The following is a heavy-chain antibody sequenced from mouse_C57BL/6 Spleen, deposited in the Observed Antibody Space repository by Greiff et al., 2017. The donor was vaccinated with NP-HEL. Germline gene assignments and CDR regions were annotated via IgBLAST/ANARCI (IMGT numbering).Heavy chain of an antibody. J-gene: IGHJ1*03. V-gene: IGHV1-53*01. D-gene: IGHD3-1*01. Sequence: VQLQQPGTELVKPGASVKLSCKASGYTFPSYWMHWVKQRPGQGLEWIGNINPSNGGTNYNEKLKRQATLTVAKSSSTAYMQLSSLTSEDSAVYYCARFELRYWYFDVWGTGTTVTVSS. CDR2: INPSNGGT. CDR1: GYTFPSYW. CDR3: ARFELRYWYFDV.